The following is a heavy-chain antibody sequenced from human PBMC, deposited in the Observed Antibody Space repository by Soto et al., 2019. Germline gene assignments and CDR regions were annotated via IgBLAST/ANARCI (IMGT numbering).Heavy chain of an antibody. D-gene: IGHD4-17*01. CDR1: GGSFSGYY. Sequence: SETLSLTCAVYGGSFSGYYWSWIRQPPGKGLEWIGEINHSGSTNYNPSLKRRVTISVDTSKNQFSLKLSSVTAADTAVYYCARGDYGDGYGMDVWGQGTTVTVSS. CDR2: INHSGST. V-gene: IGHV4-34*01. J-gene: IGHJ6*02. CDR3: ARGDYGDGYGMDV.